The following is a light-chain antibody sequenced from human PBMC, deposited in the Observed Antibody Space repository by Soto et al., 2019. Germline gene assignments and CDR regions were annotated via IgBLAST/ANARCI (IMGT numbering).Light chain of an antibody. CDR1: NSDIGGYNY. V-gene: IGLV2-11*01. CDR2: DVS. Sequence: QSVLTQPRSVSGSPGQSVTISCTGSNSDIGGYNYLSWYQQHPGKAPKVIIYDVSRRPSGVPDRFSGSKSGNSPSLTISGLQAENEADYFCCSYAGTYNFWLFGGGTQLTVL. J-gene: IGLJ3*02. CDR3: CSYAGTYNFWL.